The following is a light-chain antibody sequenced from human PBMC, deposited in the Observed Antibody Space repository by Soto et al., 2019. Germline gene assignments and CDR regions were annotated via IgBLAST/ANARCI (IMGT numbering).Light chain of an antibody. V-gene: IGKV3-11*01. J-gene: IGKJ4*01. Sequence: EIVVTQSPTTLSVSPGERATLSFRSSQSAGSSLAWYQQKPGQAPRLLIYDVSNRATGIPARFSGSGSGTDFTLTISSLEPEDFAVYYCQQRSNWPPLTFGGGTKVDIK. CDR3: QQRSNWPPLT. CDR1: QSAGSS. CDR2: DVS.